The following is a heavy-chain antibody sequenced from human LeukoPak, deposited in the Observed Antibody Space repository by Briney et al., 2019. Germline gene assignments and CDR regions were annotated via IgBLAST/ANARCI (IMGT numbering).Heavy chain of an antibody. CDR3: ARPPYLEWLFPLDC. V-gene: IGHV4-38-2*01. J-gene: IGHJ4*02. CDR2: IYHSGST. CDR1: GYSISSGYY. Sequence: PSETLSLTCAVSGYSISSGYYWGWIRQPPGKGLEWIGSIYHSGSTYYNPSLKSRVTISVDTSKNQFSLKLSSVTAADTAVYHCARPPYLEWLFPLDCWGQGTLVTVSS. D-gene: IGHD3-3*01.